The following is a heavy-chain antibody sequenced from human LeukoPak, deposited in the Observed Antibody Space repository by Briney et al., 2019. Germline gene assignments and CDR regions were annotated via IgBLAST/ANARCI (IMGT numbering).Heavy chain of an antibody. Sequence: GASVKVSCKASGYTFTSYGMSWVRQAAGQGLEWMGWISAYNGNTNYAQKLQGRVTMTTDTSTSTAYMELRSLRSDDTAVYYCARRIVGATTTFSPIPRSDWFDPWGQGTLVTVSS. CDR1: GYTFTSYG. D-gene: IGHD1-26*01. V-gene: IGHV1-18*01. CDR3: ARRIVGATTTFSPIPRSDWFDP. CDR2: ISAYNGNT. J-gene: IGHJ5*02.